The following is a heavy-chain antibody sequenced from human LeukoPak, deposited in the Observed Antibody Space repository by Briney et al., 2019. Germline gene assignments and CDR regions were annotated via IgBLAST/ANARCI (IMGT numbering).Heavy chain of an antibody. J-gene: IGHJ4*02. CDR1: GFTFSTYA. V-gene: IGHV3-11*01. CDR2: MSPSGRTI. CDR3: ARDRVIHDY. D-gene: IGHD2-21*01. Sequence: GGSLRLSCAASGFTFSTYAMSWVRQAPGKGLEWVSYMSPSGRTINYADSVKGRFTISRDNAKSSLYLLMNSLRAEDAAVYYCARDRVIHDYWGQGTLVTVSS.